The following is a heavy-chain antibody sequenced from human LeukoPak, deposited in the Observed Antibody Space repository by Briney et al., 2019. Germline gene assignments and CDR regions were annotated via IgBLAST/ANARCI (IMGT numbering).Heavy chain of an antibody. CDR1: GGSISSYY. V-gene: IGHV4-4*07. D-gene: IGHD7-27*01. Sequence: PSETLSLTCTVSGGSISSYYWSWIRRPAGKGLEWIGGIYTTGSTNYNPSLKSRVTMSSDTSKNQLSLKLTSVTAADTAVYYCARGAGDDLDYWGQGTLVSVSS. CDR2: IYTTGST. CDR3: ARGAGDDLDY. J-gene: IGHJ4*02.